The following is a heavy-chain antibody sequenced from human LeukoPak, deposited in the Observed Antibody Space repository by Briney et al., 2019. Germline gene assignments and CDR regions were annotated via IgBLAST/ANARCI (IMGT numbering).Heavy chain of an antibody. CDR1: GYTFTGYY. J-gene: IGHJ4*02. V-gene: IGHV1-2*06. D-gene: IGHD7-27*01. CDR2: INPNSCGT. CDR3: ARDISSGGSGDQAEDY. Sequence: ASVKVSCKASGYTFTGYYMHWVRQAPGQGLEWMGRINPNSCGTNYAQKFQGRVTMTRDTSISTAYMELSRLRSDDTAVYYCARDISSGGSGDQAEDYWGQGTLVTVSS.